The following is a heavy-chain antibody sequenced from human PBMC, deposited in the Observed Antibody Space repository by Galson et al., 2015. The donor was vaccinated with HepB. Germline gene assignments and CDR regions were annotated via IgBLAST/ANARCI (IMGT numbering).Heavy chain of an antibody. CDR3: AKVSGWSTVDY. CDR2: INGGTDTT. D-gene: IGHD6-19*01. V-gene: IGHV3-23*01. CDR1: GIIFNNLP. Sequence: SLRLSCAASGIIFNNLPMSWVRQAPGKGLEWVSIINGGTDTTHYADSVKGRFTISRDNSKNMLYLLMNSLRVEDTAVYFCAKVSGWSTVDYWGQGTLVTVSS. J-gene: IGHJ4*02.